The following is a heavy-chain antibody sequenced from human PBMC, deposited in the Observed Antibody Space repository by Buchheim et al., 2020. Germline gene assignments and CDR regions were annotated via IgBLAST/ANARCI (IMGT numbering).Heavy chain of an antibody. Sequence: EVQLVESGGGLVQPGGSLRLSCAASGFTVSSNYMSWVRQAPGKGLEWVSVIYSGGSTYYADSVKGRFTISRDNSKNTLYLQMNSLRAEDTAVYYCARDTTYYYGSGSYSDAFDIWGQGT. J-gene: IGHJ3*02. CDR3: ARDTTYYYGSGSYSDAFDI. CDR1: GFTVSSNY. D-gene: IGHD3-10*01. CDR2: IYSGGST. V-gene: IGHV3-66*02.